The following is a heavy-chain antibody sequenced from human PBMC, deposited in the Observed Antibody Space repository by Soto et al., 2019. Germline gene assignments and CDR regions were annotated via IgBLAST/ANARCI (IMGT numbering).Heavy chain of an antibody. V-gene: IGHV4-30-2*01. Sequence: SETLSLTCAVSGGSISSGGYSWSWIRQPPGKGLEWIGYIYHSGSTYYNPSLKSRVTISVDRSKNRFSLKLSSVTAADTAVYYCARGGKYYYDSRGYSWFDPGGQGTLVTVSS. CDR2: IYHSGST. J-gene: IGHJ5*02. CDR3: ARGGKYYYDSRGYSWFDP. CDR1: GGSISSGGYS. D-gene: IGHD3-22*01.